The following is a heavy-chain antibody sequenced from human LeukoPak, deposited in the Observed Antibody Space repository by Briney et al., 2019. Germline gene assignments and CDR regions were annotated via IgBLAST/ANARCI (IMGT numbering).Heavy chain of an antibody. CDR1: GFTFSSYW. J-gene: IGHJ3*02. V-gene: IGHV3-7*01. CDR3: ARDGSGSYLGDAFDI. Sequence: GGSLRLSCAASGFTFSSYWMSWVRQAPGKGLEWVANIKQDGGEKYYVDSVKGRFTISRDNAKNSLYLQMNSLRAEDTAVYYCARDGSGSYLGDAFDIWGQGTMVTVSS. D-gene: IGHD1-26*01. CDR2: IKQDGGEK.